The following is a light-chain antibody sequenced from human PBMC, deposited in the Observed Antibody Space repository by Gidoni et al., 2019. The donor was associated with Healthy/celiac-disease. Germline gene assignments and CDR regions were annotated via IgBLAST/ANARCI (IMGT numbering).Light chain of an antibody. CDR1: QGISSA. CDR2: GAS. Sequence: AIQLTQSPSSLPAPVGDRVTITCRASQGISSALAWYQQQPGKAPKLLIYGASIWESGVPSRFSGSGSGTDFTLTISSLQPEDFATYYCQQFNSYPAFGQXTRLEIK. J-gene: IGKJ5*01. V-gene: IGKV1-13*02. CDR3: QQFNSYPA.